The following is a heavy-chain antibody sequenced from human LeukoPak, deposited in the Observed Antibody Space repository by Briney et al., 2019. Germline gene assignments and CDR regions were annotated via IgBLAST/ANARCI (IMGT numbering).Heavy chain of an antibody. Sequence: GGSLRLSCAASGFTFSSYGTHWVRQAPGKGLEWVAVISYDGSNKYYADSVKGRFTISRDNSKNTLYLQMNSLRAEDTAVYYCTRGRSRITIFGVVTRHWGQGTLVTVSS. D-gene: IGHD3-3*01. CDR2: ISYDGSNK. V-gene: IGHV3-30*03. CDR1: GFTFSSYG. CDR3: TRGRSRITIFGVVTRH. J-gene: IGHJ4*02.